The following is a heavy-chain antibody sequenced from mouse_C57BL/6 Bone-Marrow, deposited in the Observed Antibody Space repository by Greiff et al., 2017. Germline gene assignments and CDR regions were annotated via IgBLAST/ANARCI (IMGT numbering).Heavy chain of an antibody. V-gene: IGHV1-64*01. CDR3: ARITTVVATNLYV. CDR2: IHPNSGST. D-gene: IGHD1-1*01. Sequence: QVQLQQPGAELVKPGASVKLSCKASGYTFTSYWMHWVKQRPGQGLEWIGMIHPNSGSTNYNEKFKSKATLTVDKSSSTAYMQLSSLTSEDSAVYCCARITTVVATNLYVWGTGTTVTVSS. J-gene: IGHJ1*03. CDR1: GYTFTSYW.